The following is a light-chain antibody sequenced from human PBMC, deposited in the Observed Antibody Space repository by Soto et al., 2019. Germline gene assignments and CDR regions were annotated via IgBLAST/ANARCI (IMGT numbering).Light chain of an antibody. CDR2: DTS. J-gene: IGLJ1*01. CDR1: TGAVTSGHY. CDR3: LLSYSGARSYV. V-gene: IGLV7-46*01. Sequence: QAVVTQEPSLTVSPGGTVTLTCGSSTGAVTSGHYPYWFQQKPGQAPRTLIYDTSNKHSWTPARFSGSLLGRKAALTLSGAQPEDEAEYYCLLSYSGARSYVFGTGTKVTVL.